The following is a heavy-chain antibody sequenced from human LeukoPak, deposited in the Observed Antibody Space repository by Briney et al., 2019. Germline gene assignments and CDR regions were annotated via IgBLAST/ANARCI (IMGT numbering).Heavy chain of an antibody. CDR2: IYYSGST. CDR3: ARKPSGSPLYYYYYMDV. Sequence: SETLSVTCTVSGGSISSYYWSWIRQPPGKGVECIAYIYYSGSTNYNPSLKSRVTISVDTTKNQFSRKLSTVTPADTAVYYCARKPSGSPLYYYYYMDVWGKGTTVTVSS. V-gene: IGHV4-59*01. D-gene: IGHD1-26*01. J-gene: IGHJ6*03. CDR1: GGSISSYY.